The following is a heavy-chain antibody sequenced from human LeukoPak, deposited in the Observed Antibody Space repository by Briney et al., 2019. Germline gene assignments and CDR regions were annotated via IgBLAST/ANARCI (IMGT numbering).Heavy chain of an antibody. CDR1: GVTFSSYG. J-gene: IGHJ4*02. D-gene: IGHD1-7*01. V-gene: IGHV3-30*18. CDR2: ISNDGSNK. CDR3: AKDLTGVNYCLDQ. Sequence: GGSLRLSCAASGVTFSSYGMHWVRQAPGEGLEWVAVISNDGSNKHYADSVKGRFTISRGNSKNTLYLQMNSLRAEDTAVYYCAKDLTGVNYCLDQWGQGTLVTVSS.